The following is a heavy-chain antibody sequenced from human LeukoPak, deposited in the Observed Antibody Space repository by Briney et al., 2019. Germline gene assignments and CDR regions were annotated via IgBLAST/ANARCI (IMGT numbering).Heavy chain of an antibody. V-gene: IGHV5-51*01. J-gene: IGHJ4*02. CDR1: GYSFTSYW. CDR2: IYPGDSDT. D-gene: IGHD3-22*01. CDR3: ARQGGRYYDSAPFDY. Sequence: GASLQISCKGSGYSFTSYWIGWVRQMPGKGLEWMGIIYPGDSDTRYSPSFQGQVTISADKSISTAYPQWSSLKASDTAMYYCARQGGRYYDSAPFDYWGQGTLVTVSS.